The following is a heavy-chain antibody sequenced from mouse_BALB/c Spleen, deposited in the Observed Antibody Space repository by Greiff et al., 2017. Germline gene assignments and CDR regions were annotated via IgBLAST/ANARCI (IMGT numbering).Heavy chain of an antibody. CDR2: ISYDGSN. V-gene: IGHV3-6*02. CDR1: GYSITSGYY. J-gene: IGHJ4*01. CDR3: ARAEPRGAMDY. D-gene: IGHD6-1*01. Sequence: EVKLQESGPGLVKPSQSLSLTCSVTGYSITSGYYWNWIRQFPGNKLEWMGYISYDGSNNYNPSLKNRISITRDTSKNQFFLKLNSVTTEDTATYYCARAEPRGAMDYWGQGTSVTVSS.